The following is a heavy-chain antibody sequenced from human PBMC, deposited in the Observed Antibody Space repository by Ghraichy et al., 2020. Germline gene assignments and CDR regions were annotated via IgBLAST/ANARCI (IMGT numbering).Heavy chain of an antibody. J-gene: IGHJ3*02. CDR1: GYTFTSYD. CDR3: AYYCSSTSCHDAFDI. CDR2: MNPNSGNT. V-gene: IGHV1-8*01. D-gene: IGHD2-2*01. Sequence: ASVKVSCKASGYTFTSYDINWVRQATGQGLEWMGWMNPNSGNTGYAQKFQGRVTMTRNTSISTAYMELSSLRSEDTAVYYCAYYCSSTSCHDAFDIWGQGTMVTVSS.